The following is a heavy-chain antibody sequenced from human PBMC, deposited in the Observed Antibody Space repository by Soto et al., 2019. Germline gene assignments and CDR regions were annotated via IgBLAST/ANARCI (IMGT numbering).Heavy chain of an antibody. Sequence: EVQLVESGGGLVQPGGSLRLSCAASGFTVSSNYMSWVRQAPGKGLEWVSVIYSGGSTYYADSVKGRFTISRHNSXNTLYLQMNSLRAEDTAVYYCARELVAATPSGMDVWGQGTTVTVSS. V-gene: IGHV3-53*04. J-gene: IGHJ6*02. D-gene: IGHD2-15*01. CDR2: IYSGGST. CDR1: GFTVSSNY. CDR3: ARELVAATPSGMDV.